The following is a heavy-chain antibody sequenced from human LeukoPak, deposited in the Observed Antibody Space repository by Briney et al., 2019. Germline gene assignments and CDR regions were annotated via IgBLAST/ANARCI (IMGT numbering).Heavy chain of an antibody. CDR1: GYTFTGYY. J-gene: IGHJ6*02. Sequence: ASVKVSCKASGYTFTGYYMHWVRQAPGQGLEWMGWINPNSGGTNYAQKFQGRVTMTRDTSISTAYMELSRLRSDDTAVYYCTRDHYDILTDHPGMDVWGQGTTVTVSS. D-gene: IGHD3-9*01. V-gene: IGHV1-2*02. CDR3: TRDHYDILTDHPGMDV. CDR2: INPNSGGT.